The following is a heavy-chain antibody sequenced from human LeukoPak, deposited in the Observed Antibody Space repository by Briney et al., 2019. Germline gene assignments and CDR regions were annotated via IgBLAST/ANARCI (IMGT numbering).Heavy chain of an antibody. J-gene: IGHJ4*02. Sequence: SETLSLTCAVSGXSISSSNWWGWVRQPPGKGLEWIGYIHYSGSTYYNPSLMSRVTMSVDTSKNLFSLKLSSVTAVDTAVYYCARKHRWNGLYFDYWGQGTLITVSS. CDR3: ARKHRWNGLYFDY. CDR1: GXSISSSNW. CDR2: IHYSGST. V-gene: IGHV4-28*01. D-gene: IGHD1-1*01.